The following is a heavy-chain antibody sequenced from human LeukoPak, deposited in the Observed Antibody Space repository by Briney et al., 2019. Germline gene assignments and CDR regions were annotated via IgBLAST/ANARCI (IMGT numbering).Heavy chain of an antibody. D-gene: IGHD2-8*01. Sequence: ASVKVSCKASGYTFTSYYVHWVRQAPGQGLEWMGIIYPGGGSTNSAQTFQGRVTMTRDMSTSTVYMEPSSLRSEDTAVYYCARDNDLDYWGQGTLVTVSS. CDR3: ARDNDLDY. CDR2: IYPGGGST. CDR1: GYTFTSYY. V-gene: IGHV1-46*01. J-gene: IGHJ4*02.